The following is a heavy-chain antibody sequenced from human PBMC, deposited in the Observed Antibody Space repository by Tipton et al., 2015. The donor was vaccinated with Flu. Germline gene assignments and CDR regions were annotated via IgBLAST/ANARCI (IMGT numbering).Heavy chain of an antibody. D-gene: IGHD3-3*01. Sequence: GLVKPSETLSLTCTVSGGSISSSSDYWSWIRQPPGEGLEWVGFMYYSGSTKYNPSLKSRVTMSVDTSNNQLFLRLSSVAAADTAVYYCARALERSGFSYALDVWGQGTTVTVSS. CDR1: GGSISSSSDY. J-gene: IGHJ6*02. CDR2: MYYSGST. CDR3: ARALERSGFSYALDV. V-gene: IGHV4-61*01.